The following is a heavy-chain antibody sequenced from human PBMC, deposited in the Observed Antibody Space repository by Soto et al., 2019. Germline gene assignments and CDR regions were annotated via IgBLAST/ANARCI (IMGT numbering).Heavy chain of an antibody. J-gene: IGHJ6*02. V-gene: IGHV1-69*01. Sequence: QVQLVQSGAEVQKPGSSVKVSCKASGGTFSSYAISWVRQAPGQGLEWMGGIIPIFGTANYAQKFQGRVTITADESTSTAYMELSSLRSEDTAVYYCARDRMDSSSFNSLYYYYGMDVWGQGTTVTVSS. CDR2: IIPIFGTA. CDR1: GGTFSSYA. D-gene: IGHD6-13*01. CDR3: ARDRMDSSSFNSLYYYYGMDV.